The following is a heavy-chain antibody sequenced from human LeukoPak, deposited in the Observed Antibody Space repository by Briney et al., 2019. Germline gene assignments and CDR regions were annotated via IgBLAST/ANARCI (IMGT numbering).Heavy chain of an antibody. CDR2: ISGSGAST. CDR3: AKDVGKWESLHFFDY. D-gene: IGHD1-26*01. CDR1: GFTFSTNA. J-gene: IGHJ4*02. Sequence: GGSLRLSCLTSGFTFSTNAVSWVRQAPGKGLEWISGISGSGASTYYADSVTGRFTISRDNSRNTLYLQMNSLRGDDTAVYYCAKDVGKWESLHFFDYWGQGTLVTVSS. V-gene: IGHV3-23*01.